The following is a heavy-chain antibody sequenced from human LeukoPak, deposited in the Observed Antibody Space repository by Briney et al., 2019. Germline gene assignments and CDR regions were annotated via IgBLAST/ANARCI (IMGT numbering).Heavy chain of an antibody. Sequence: SETLSLTCTVSGGSISSYYWSWIRQPPGKGLEWIGYIYYSGSTNYNPSLKSRVTISVDTSKNQFSLKLSSVTAADTAVYYCARALSGYDPIYYYYYMDVWGRGTTVTVSS. V-gene: IGHV4-59*01. CDR3: ARALSGYDPIYYYYYMDV. D-gene: IGHD5-12*01. CDR2: IYYSGST. CDR1: GGSISSYY. J-gene: IGHJ6*03.